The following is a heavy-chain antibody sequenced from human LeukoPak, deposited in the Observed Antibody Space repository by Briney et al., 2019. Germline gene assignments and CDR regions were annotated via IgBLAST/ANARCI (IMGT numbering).Heavy chain of an antibody. D-gene: IGHD4-23*01. CDR2: IYYSGTT. Sequence: SETLTLTCAVSGGSIGSYYWSWLRQPPGRGLEWIGYIYYSGTTNYNPSLKSRVTISVDTSKNQCSLKLTSVTAADTAVYYCARVDTQTTVAVWLDGWGQGSTVTV. J-gene: IGHJ6*02. CDR3: ARVDTQTTVAVWLDG. CDR1: GGSIGSYY. V-gene: IGHV4-59*01.